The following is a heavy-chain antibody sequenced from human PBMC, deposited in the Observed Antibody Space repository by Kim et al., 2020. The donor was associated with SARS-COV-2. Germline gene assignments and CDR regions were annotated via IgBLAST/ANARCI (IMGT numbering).Heavy chain of an antibody. CDR3: RVLRYFDWSFQSDY. Sequence: YNPSLKSRVTISVDTAKNQFSLKLSSVTAADTAVYYCRVLRYFDWSFQSDYWGQGTLVTVSS. D-gene: IGHD3-9*01. V-gene: IGHV4-34*01. J-gene: IGHJ4*02.